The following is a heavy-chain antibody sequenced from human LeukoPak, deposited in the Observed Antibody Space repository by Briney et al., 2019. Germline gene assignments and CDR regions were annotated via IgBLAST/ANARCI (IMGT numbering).Heavy chain of an antibody. V-gene: IGHV3-53*01. Sequence: GGSLRLSCAASGFTVSSNYMSWVRQAPGKGLEWVSVIYSGGSTYYADSVKGRFTISRDNSKNTLYLQMNSLRAEDTAVYYCARVPISGLGGSYGYYYYMDVRGKGTTVTVSS. D-gene: IGHD1-26*01. CDR1: GFTVSSNY. CDR2: IYSGGST. J-gene: IGHJ6*03. CDR3: ARVPISGLGGSYGYYYYMDV.